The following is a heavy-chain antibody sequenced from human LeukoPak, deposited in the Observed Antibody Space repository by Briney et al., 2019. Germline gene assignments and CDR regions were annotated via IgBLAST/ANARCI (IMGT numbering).Heavy chain of an antibody. V-gene: IGHV3-74*01. CDR2: IKGDGIST. CDR1: GFDFSSNW. CDR3: ARDKYGDYGLDY. J-gene: IGHJ4*02. D-gene: IGHD4-17*01. Sequence: GGSLRLSCAASGFDFSSNWMYWVRHAPGQGLVWVPRIKGDGISTNYADSVKGRFTISRDYARNSLSLQMNSLRAEDTAVYYCARDKYGDYGLDYWGPGTLVTVSS.